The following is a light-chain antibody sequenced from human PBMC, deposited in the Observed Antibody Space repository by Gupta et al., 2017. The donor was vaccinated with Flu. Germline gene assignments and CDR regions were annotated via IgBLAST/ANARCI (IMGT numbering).Light chain of an antibody. J-gene: IGKJ1*01. CDR3: QQYGNSFPKT. Sequence: EIVLTQSPGTLSLSPGERATLSCRASQSVNNNYLAWYQHKSGQAPRLLIVDASRRATGIPDRFSGSGSGTDFTLTISRLEPEDFAVYYCQQYGNSFPKTFGQGTKVEIK. CDR1: QSVNNNY. CDR2: DAS. V-gene: IGKV3-20*01.